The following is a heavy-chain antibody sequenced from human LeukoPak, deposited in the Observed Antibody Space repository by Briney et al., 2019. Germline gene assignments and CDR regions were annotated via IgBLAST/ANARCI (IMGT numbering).Heavy chain of an antibody. CDR2: IYYGGST. D-gene: IGHD3-10*01. Sequence: PSETLSLTCSVSGGSISSNNYYWGWIRQPPGKGLEWIGSIYYGGSTCYNPSLKSRVTISVDTSKNQFSLKLSSVTAADTAVYYCARHCHRKPNPMVRGIPDYFDYWGQGTLVTVSS. J-gene: IGHJ4*02. CDR1: GGSISSNNYY. V-gene: IGHV4-39*01. CDR3: ARHCHRKPNPMVRGIPDYFDY.